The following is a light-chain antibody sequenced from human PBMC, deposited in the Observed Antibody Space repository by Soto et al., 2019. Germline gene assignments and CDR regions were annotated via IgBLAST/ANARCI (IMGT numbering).Light chain of an antibody. J-gene: IGLJ1*01. CDR3: SSYKSSNTYV. V-gene: IGLV2-14*03. Sequence: QSVLPQPASLSGSPGQSIALSCPGTSSDVGGYNYVSWYQHHPGKVPQIMIYDVSSRPSGVSDRFSGSKSGNTASLTISGLQAEHEADYYCSSYKSSNTYVFGTGTKVTVL. CDR1: SSDVGGYNY. CDR2: DVS.